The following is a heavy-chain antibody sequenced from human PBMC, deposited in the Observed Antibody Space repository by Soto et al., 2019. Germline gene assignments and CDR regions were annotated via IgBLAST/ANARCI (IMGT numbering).Heavy chain of an antibody. CDR1: GFSFGSYA. J-gene: IGHJ4*02. CDR2: ISGSDGKT. V-gene: IGHV3-23*01. CDR3: ARWSYLDY. Sequence: PGGSLRLSCAASGFSFGSYALSWAGQAPGKGLEWVSTISGSDGKTFYADAVKGRFSISRDTSQNTLYLQMNSLRADDTAIYYCARWSYLDYWGQGTRVTVSS. D-gene: IGHD3-3*01.